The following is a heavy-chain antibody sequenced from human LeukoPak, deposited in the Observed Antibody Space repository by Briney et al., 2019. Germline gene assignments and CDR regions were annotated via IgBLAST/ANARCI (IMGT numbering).Heavy chain of an antibody. V-gene: IGHV1-18*01. CDR3: ARVGTVDIVAVPHDY. CDR1: GYTFTSYG. J-gene: IGHJ4*02. Sequence: GASVKVSCKASGYTFTSYGISWVRQAPGQGLEWMGWISAYNGNTNYAQKLQGRVTMTTDTSTSTAYMELRSLRSDDTAVYYCARVGTVDIVAVPHDYWGQGTLVTVSS. D-gene: IGHD5-12*01. CDR2: ISAYNGNT.